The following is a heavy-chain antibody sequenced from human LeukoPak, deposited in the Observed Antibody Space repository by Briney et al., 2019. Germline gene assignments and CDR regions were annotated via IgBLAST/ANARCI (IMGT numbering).Heavy chain of an antibody. Sequence: GGSLRLSCAASGFTFSSYGMHWVRQAPGKGLEWVAVIWYDGSNKYYADSVKGRFTISRDNSKNTLYLQMNSLRAEDTAVYYCAKDREDYGAIGGDYWGQGTLVTVSS. V-gene: IGHV3-30*02. CDR2: IWYDGSNK. CDR3: AKDREDYGAIGGDY. J-gene: IGHJ4*02. D-gene: IGHD4-17*01. CDR1: GFTFSSYG.